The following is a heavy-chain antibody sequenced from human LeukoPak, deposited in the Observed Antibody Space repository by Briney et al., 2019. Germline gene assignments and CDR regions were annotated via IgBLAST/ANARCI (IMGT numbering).Heavy chain of an antibody. J-gene: IGHJ3*02. D-gene: IGHD2-21*02. CDR3: AREVVTMSLPVDAGPNDAYDI. Sequence: ASVKVSCKASGSTFTTYYMHWVRQAPGQALEWVGMVNPNGGTISYAPKFQGRVSMTSDTSTRTVSMELSSLRPDDTAVYYCAREVVTMSLPVDAGPNDAYDIWGQGTRVIVSS. CDR1: GSTFTTYY. V-gene: IGHV1-46*01. CDR2: VNPNGGTI.